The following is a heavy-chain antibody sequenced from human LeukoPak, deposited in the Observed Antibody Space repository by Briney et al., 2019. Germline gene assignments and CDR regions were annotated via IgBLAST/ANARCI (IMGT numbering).Heavy chain of an antibody. D-gene: IGHD3-16*01. CDR3: ATVGVGWVAFEY. Sequence: GGSLRLSCRTSGFTFGVYAMTWVRQTPGKGLEWVSGISESGGATYYAGSAKGRFTISRDNSKNTLYLQMNSLRSDDTAVYYCATVGVGWVAFEYWGQGALVTVSS. CDR2: ISESGGAT. CDR1: GFTFGVYA. V-gene: IGHV3-23*01. J-gene: IGHJ4*02.